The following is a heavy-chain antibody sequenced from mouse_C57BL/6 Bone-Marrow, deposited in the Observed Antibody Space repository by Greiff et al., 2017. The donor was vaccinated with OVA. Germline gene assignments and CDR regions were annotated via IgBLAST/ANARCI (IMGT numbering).Heavy chain of an antibody. J-gene: IGHJ4*01. V-gene: IGHV5-17*01. Sequence: DVKLQESGGGLVKPGGSLKLSCAASGFTFSDYGMHWVRQAPEKGLEWVAYISSGSSTIYYADTVKGRFTISRDNAKNTLFLQMTSLRSEDTAMYYCARDYPYYAMDYWGQGTSVTVSS. CDR2: ISSGSSTI. D-gene: IGHD2-4*01. CDR1: GFTFSDYG. CDR3: ARDYPYYAMDY.